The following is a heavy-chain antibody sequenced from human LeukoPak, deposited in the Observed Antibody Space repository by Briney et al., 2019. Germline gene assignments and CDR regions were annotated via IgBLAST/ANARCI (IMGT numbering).Heavy chain of an antibody. Sequence: SETLSLTCAIYDGSFNGYFWSWIRQPPGKGLEWFGEIHQSGDTIYNPSLKSRVTISVDPSKKQFSLKLISVTAADTAVYYCARDSGSQLGGSLYYHYYYYMDVWGKGTTVTVSS. CDR2: IHQSGDT. D-gene: IGHD2-15*01. V-gene: IGHV4-34*01. J-gene: IGHJ6*03. CDR3: ARDSGSQLGGSLYYHYYYYMDV. CDR1: DGSFNGYF.